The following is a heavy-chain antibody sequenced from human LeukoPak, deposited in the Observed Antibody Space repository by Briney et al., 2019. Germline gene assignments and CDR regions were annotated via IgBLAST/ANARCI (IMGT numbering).Heavy chain of an antibody. CDR2: IYTSGST. D-gene: IGHD1-26*01. CDR1: GDSISGYY. Sequence: SETLSLTCTVSGDSISGYYWTWTRQPAGKGLEWIGRIYTSGSTNYNPSLKSRVTMSVDTSKNQFSLKMSSLTAADTAMYYCARARGGSGSYGHFDSWGQGTLVTVSS. J-gene: IGHJ4*02. CDR3: ARARGGSGSYGHFDS. V-gene: IGHV4-4*07.